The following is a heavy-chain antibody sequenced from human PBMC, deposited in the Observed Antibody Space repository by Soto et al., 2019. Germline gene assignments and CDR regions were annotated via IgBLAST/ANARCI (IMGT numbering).Heavy chain of an antibody. CDR2: INSDGSST. Sequence: EVQLVESGGGLIQPGGSLRLSCAASGFTFSSYWMHWVRQAPGKGLMLVSRINSDGSSTSYADSVKGRFTISRDNAKNALFLQMNSRRAEDTVLYYCARQWLAHDYWGQGNLVTVSS. V-gene: IGHV3-74*01. CDR3: ARQWLAHDY. CDR1: GFTFSSYW. J-gene: IGHJ4*02. D-gene: IGHD6-19*01.